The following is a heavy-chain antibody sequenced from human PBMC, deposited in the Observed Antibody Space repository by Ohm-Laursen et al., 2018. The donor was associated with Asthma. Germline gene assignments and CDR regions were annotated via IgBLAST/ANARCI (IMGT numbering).Heavy chain of an antibody. J-gene: IGHJ4*02. Sequence: SLRLSCTASGFTFSSYGMHWVRQAPGKGLEWVAVIWYDGSNKYYADSVKGRFTISRDNSKNTVYLQMNSLRAEDTAVYYCARGSYSGGYYTYFFDYWGQGTLVTVSS. V-gene: IGHV3-33*01. CDR2: IWYDGSNK. D-gene: IGHD3-22*01. CDR3: ARGSYSGGYYTYFFDY. CDR1: GFTFSSYG.